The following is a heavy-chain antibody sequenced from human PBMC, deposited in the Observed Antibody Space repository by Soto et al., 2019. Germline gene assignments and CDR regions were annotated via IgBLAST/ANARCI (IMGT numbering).Heavy chain of an antibody. J-gene: IGHJ5*02. CDR2: ISGSGGST. Sequence: PGGSLRLSCAASGFTFSSYAMSWVRQAPGKGLEWLSAISGSGGSTYYADSVKGRFTISRDNSKNTLYLQMNSLRAEDTAVYYCAKNEVLAYYYDSSGYWVWFDPWGQGTLVTVSS. V-gene: IGHV3-23*01. CDR1: GFTFSSYA. D-gene: IGHD3-22*01. CDR3: AKNEVLAYYYDSSGYWVWFDP.